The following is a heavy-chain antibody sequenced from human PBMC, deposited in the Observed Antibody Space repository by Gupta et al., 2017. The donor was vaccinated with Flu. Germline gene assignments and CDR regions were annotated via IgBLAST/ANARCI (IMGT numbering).Heavy chain of an antibody. CDR2: IYYIKSP. D-gene: IGHD1-26*01. V-gene: IGHV4-61*01. CDR1: GGTVGGGSSY. J-gene: IGHJ1*01. Sequence: QVHPLHSLPRLLWPSQTLSLTCTVPGGTVGGGSSYWSWIRQPPRKRPEWIRYIYYIKSPNYKPVLKSRVTISVDLCKNQVALTPRSVSAADTGVYYCARGATPREYFQHWGQGTLVTVSS. CDR3: ARGATPREYFQH.